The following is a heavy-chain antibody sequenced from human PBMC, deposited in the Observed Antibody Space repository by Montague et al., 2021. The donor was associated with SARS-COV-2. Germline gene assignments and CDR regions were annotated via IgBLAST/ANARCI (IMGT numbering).Heavy chain of an antibody. CDR3: ARWGEYYDSPYYYYAMDV. J-gene: IGHJ6*02. CDR2: TSYSGST. Sequence: ETLSLTCTVSGGSISPYYWSWIRQSPGKGLECIGYTSYSGSTDYNPSLKSRVTISIDTSKDQFSLKLSSVTAADTAVYYCARWGEYYDSPYYYYAMDVWGQGTTVTISS. CDR1: GGSISPYY. V-gene: IGHV4-59*12. D-gene: IGHD3-3*01.